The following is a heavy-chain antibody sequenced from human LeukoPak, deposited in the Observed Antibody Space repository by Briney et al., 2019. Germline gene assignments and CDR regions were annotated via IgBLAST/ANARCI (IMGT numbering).Heavy chain of an antibody. Sequence: PGGSLRLSCAASRFTFSNYWMSWVRQTPGKGLEWVANVKDDGRENYYVDSVKGRFTISRDNAKNSLHLQMNSLRGEDTAVYYCARVTAVAAVYFFDSWGQGTLVTVSS. CDR2: VKDDGREN. CDR1: RFTFSNYW. V-gene: IGHV3-7*05. J-gene: IGHJ4*01. CDR3: ARVTAVAAVYFFDS. D-gene: IGHD6-19*01.